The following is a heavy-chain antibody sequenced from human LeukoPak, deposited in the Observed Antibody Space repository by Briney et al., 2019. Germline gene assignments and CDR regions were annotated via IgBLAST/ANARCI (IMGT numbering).Heavy chain of an antibody. Sequence: SETLSLTCAVYGGSFSGYYWSWIRQSPGEGLEWIGEINHSGGTNYNPSLKSRVTISVDTSKNQFSLKLSSVTAADTAVYYCARADYSNQDYWGQGTLVTVSS. CDR3: ARADYSNQDY. CDR1: GGSFSGYY. CDR2: INHSGGT. D-gene: IGHD4-11*01. J-gene: IGHJ4*02. V-gene: IGHV4-34*01.